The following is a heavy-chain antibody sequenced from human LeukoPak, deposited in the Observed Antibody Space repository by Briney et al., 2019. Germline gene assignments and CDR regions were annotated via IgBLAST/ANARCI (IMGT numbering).Heavy chain of an antibody. CDR1: GGSFSGYY. V-gene: IGHV4-34*01. CDR2: INHSGST. CDR3: ARRPPASGADWFDP. J-gene: IGHJ5*02. D-gene: IGHD1-26*01. Sequence: SETLSLTCAVYGGSFSGYYWSWIRQPPGKGLEWIGKINHSGSTNYNPSLKSRVTISVDTSKNQFSLKLSSVTAADTAVYYCARRPPASGADWFDPWGQGTLVTVSS.